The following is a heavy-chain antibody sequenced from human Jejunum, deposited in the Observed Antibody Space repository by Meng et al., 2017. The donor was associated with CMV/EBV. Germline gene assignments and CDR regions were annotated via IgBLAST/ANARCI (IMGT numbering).Heavy chain of an antibody. CDR3: ARLIPQWLGLDY. Sequence: PGYTFPTHWIAWVRQMPGKGLEWMGIIYPGDSNIRYSPSFQGQVTISADKSINTAYLQWNSLKASDTAIYYCARLIPQWLGLDYWGQGTPVTVSS. V-gene: IGHV5-51*01. J-gene: IGHJ4*02. CDR2: IYPGDSNI. CDR1: GYTFPTHW. D-gene: IGHD6-19*01.